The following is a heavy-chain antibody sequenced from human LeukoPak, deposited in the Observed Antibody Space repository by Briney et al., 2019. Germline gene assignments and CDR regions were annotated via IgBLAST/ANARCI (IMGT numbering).Heavy chain of an antibody. V-gene: IGHV1-18*04. CDR3: AGGGSSSWYDY. CDR1: GYTFTSYC. Sequence: ASVKVSCKASGYTFTSYCISWVRQAPGQGLEWMGWISAYNGNTNYAQKHQGRVTMTTDTSTSTAYMELRSLRSEDKAVYYCAGGGSSSWYDYWGEGSLVTVSS. J-gene: IGHJ4*02. D-gene: IGHD6-13*01. CDR2: ISAYNGNT.